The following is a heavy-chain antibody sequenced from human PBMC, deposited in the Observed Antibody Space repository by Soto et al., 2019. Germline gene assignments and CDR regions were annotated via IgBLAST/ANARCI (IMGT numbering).Heavy chain of an antibody. CDR3: ARMVTKRYWYFDL. Sequence: ASVKVSCKASGYTFTGYYMHWVRQAPGQGLEWMGWINPNSGGTNYAQKFQGRVTMTRDTSISTAYMEPSRLRSDDTAVYYCARMVTKRYWYFDLWGRGTLVTVSS. CDR1: GYTFTGYY. CDR2: INPNSGGT. J-gene: IGHJ2*01. D-gene: IGHD2-21*02. V-gene: IGHV1-2*02.